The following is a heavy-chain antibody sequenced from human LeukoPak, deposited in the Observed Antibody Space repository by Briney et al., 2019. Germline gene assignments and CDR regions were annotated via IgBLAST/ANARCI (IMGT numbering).Heavy chain of an antibody. CDR1: GFSVSNNY. CDR3: ARAGSGSYVCDY. CDR2: IYGDGRT. Sequence: PGGSLRLSCVVSGFSVSNNYIIWVRQAPGNGLERVSVIYGDGRTSHSASVRGRFTISRDNSKNTLYLQTNSPRAEGTAVYYCARAGSGSYVCDYWGQGTLVTVSS. D-gene: IGHD1-26*01. V-gene: IGHV3-66*01. J-gene: IGHJ4*02.